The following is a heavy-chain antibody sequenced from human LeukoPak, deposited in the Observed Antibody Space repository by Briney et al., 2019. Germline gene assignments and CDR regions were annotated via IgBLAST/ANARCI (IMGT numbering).Heavy chain of an antibody. D-gene: IGHD5-12*01. CDR1: GFTFSGYG. Sequence: AGGSLRLSCVASGFTFSGYGMYWVRQAPRKGLEWVAGIYGGGGVIKYADSVKGRFTISRDNSENTLYLQMDSLRVEDTAIYYCAKDRVPDSGYDIDYWGQGTLVTVST. J-gene: IGHJ4*02. CDR3: AKDRVPDSGYDIDY. CDR2: IYGGGGVI. V-gene: IGHV3-23*03.